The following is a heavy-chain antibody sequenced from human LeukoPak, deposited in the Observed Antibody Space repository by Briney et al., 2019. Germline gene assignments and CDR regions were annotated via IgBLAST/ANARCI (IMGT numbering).Heavy chain of an antibody. D-gene: IGHD5-24*01. V-gene: IGHV4-38-2*02. J-gene: IGHJ5*02. CDR2: FHRGRI. Sequence: TSETLSLTCKVSGYPIGLDYYWVWIRQAPGRGLQWIGGFHRGRIQYNSALKSRVTISIDSSKNQFSLRMWPVTAADTAFYFCARAPSSYESGNGYPNLGWLDPWGQGALDTVSS. CDR1: GYPIGLDYY. CDR3: ARAPSSYESGNGYPNLGWLDP.